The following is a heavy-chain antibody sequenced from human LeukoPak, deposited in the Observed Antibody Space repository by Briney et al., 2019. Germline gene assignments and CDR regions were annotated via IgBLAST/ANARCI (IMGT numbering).Heavy chain of an antibody. CDR3: AEGMDV. V-gene: IGHV3-30*02. CDR1: GFTFSSYG. CDR2: IRYDGSNK. Sequence: GGSLRLSCTASGFTFSSYGMHWVRQAPGKGLEWVAFIRYDGSNKYYADSVKGRFTISRDNSNNTLYLQMDSLRAEDTAVYYCAEGMDVWGQGTTVTVSS. J-gene: IGHJ6*02.